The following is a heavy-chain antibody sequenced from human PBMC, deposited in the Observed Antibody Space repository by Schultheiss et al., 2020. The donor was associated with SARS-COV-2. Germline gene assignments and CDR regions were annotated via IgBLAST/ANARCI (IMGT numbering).Heavy chain of an antibody. CDR3: NIYDSSGYYKKTDY. V-gene: IGHV3-9*01. D-gene: IGHD3-22*01. J-gene: IGHJ4*02. Sequence: GGSLRLSCAASGFTFSSYAMHWVRQAPGKGLEWVSGISWNSGSIGYADSVKGRFTISRDNAKNSLYLQMNSLKAEDTAVYYCNIYDSSGYYKKTDYWGQGTLVTVSS. CDR1: GFTFSSYA. CDR2: ISWNSGSI.